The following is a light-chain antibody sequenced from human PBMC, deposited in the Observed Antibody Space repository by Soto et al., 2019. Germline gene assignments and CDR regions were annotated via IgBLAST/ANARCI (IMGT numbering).Light chain of an antibody. CDR2: ATS. CDR1: QHISSY. CDR3: HQYSGYPYT. V-gene: IGKV1-8*01. Sequence: AILMTQSPSSFSASTGDKVTITCRASQHISSYLAWYEQKPGRAPKVLIYATSTLQSGVPSRFSGSGSGTDFTLAINNLQSEEFASYYCHQYSGYPYTFGQGTKLEI. J-gene: IGKJ2*01.